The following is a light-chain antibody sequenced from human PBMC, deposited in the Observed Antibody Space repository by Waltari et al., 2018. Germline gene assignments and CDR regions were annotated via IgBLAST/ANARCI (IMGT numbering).Light chain of an antibody. Sequence: QSMLTQPPSASAPPGHRVTIPCSGSDSNIGNNLVNWYQQFPGTAPKLLIYRNDLRPSGVPDRFSGSKSGTSGSLAISGLQSEDEADYYCATWDDSLLGGRWVFGGGTKLTVL. V-gene: IGLV1-44*01. J-gene: IGLJ3*02. CDR3: ATWDDSLLGGRWV. CDR2: RND. CDR1: DSNIGNNL.